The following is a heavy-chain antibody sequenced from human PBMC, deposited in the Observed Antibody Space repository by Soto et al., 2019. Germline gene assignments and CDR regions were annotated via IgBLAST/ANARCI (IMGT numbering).Heavy chain of an antibody. V-gene: IGHV1-18*01. CDR1: GYTFTSYG. CDR2: ISAYNGNT. J-gene: IGHJ5*02. Sequence: AASVKVSCKASGYTFTSYGISWVRQAPGQGLEWMGWISAYNGNTNYAQKLQGRVTMTTDTSTSTAYMELRSLRSDDTAVYYCARDSANYYDSSGGWFDPWGQGTLVTVSS. CDR3: ARDSANYYDSSGGWFDP. D-gene: IGHD3-22*01.